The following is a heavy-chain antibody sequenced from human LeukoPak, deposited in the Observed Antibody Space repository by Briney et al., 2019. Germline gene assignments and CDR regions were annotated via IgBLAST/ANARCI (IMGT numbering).Heavy chain of an antibody. Sequence: GGALRLSCPASLFIFSNNWMSWVRQAPGKGLEWVANIKEDGSEKHYVDSVKGRFTISRDNAKNSLYPQMNSLRAEDTAVYYCARDSAKGGSKGAIGATDYWGQGTLVTVS. CDR1: LFIFSNNW. CDR2: IKEDGSEK. V-gene: IGHV3-7*01. D-gene: IGHD1-26*01. CDR3: ARDSAKGGSKGAIGATDY. J-gene: IGHJ4*02.